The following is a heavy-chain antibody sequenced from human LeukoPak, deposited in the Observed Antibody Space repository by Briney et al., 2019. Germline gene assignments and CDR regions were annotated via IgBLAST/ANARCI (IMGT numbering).Heavy chain of an antibody. Sequence: GASVKVSCKASGGTFSSYAISWVRQAPGQGLEWMGGIIPIFGTANYAQKFQGRVTITADGSTSTAYMELSSLRSEDTAVYYCATLTTVVTGGGFHFDYWGQGTLVTVSS. V-gene: IGHV1-69*13. D-gene: IGHD4-23*01. CDR3: ATLTTVVTGGGFHFDY. J-gene: IGHJ4*02. CDR2: IIPIFGTA. CDR1: GGTFSSYA.